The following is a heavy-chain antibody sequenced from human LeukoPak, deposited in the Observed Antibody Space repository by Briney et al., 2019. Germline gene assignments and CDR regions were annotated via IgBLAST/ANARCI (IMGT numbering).Heavy chain of an antibody. CDR2: IYYSGST. CDR3: ARDGKLEPDAFDI. CDR1: GGSISSYY. J-gene: IGHJ3*02. Sequence: SETLSLTCTVSGGSISSYYWSWIRQPPGKGLEWIGYIYYSGSTNYNPSLKSRVTISVDTSKNQFSLKLSSVTAADTAVYYCARDGKLEPDAFDIWGQGTMVTVSS. D-gene: IGHD1-1*01. V-gene: IGHV4-59*01.